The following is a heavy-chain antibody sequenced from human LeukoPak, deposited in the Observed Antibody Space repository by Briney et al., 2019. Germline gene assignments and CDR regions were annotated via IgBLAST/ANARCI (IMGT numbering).Heavy chain of an antibody. CDR2: ISYDGSNK. J-gene: IGHJ4*02. Sequence: GGSLRLSCAASGFTFSSYAMHWVRQAPGKGLEWVAVISYDGSNKYYADSVKGRFTISRDNSKNTLYLQMNSLRAEDTAVYYCARDLGYFDWSPDLFDYWGQGTLVTVSS. D-gene: IGHD3-9*01. CDR1: GFTFSSYA. CDR3: ARDLGYFDWSPDLFDY. V-gene: IGHV3-30-3*01.